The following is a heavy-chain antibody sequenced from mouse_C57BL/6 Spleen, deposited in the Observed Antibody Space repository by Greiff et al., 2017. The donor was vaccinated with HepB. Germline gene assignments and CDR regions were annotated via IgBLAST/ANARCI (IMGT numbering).Heavy chain of an antibody. J-gene: IGHJ4*01. V-gene: IGHV1-76*01. CDR3: ARHLDGYYVRAMDY. CDR2: IYPGSGNT. D-gene: IGHD2-3*01. CDR1: GYTFTDYY. Sequence: VQLQQSGAELVRPGASVKLSCKASGYTFTDYYINWVKQRPGQGLEWIARIYPGSGNTYYNEKFKGKATLTAEKSSSTAYMQLSSLTSEDSAVYFCARHLDGYYVRAMDYWGQGTSVTVSS.